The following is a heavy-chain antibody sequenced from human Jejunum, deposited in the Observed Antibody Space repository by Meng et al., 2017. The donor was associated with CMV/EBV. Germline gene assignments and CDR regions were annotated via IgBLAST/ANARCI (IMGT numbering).Heavy chain of an antibody. CDR3: ARRWFGELLSYYFDH. J-gene: IGHJ4*02. Sequence: FAFSNFWMSWVRQAPGKGLEWVADINHDGREKYYVDSVKGRLTISRDNTKNSLHLQMNSLRAEDTAVYYCARRWFGELLSYYFDHWGQGTLVTVSS. D-gene: IGHD3-10*01. CDR1: FAFSNFW. CDR2: INHDGREK. V-gene: IGHV3-7*01.